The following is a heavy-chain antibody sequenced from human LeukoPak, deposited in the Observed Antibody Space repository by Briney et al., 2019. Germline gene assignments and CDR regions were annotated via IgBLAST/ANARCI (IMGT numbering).Heavy chain of an antibody. CDR1: GYTFTRHW. CDR2: INPKDGAT. CDR3: ARDHSNEMCGGGCFASWFDP. V-gene: IGHV1-46*01. J-gene: IGHJ5*02. D-gene: IGHD2-21*02. Sequence: GASVKVSCKTSGYTFTRHWMHWVRQAPGQGLEWMGIINPKDGATDFAQRFQGRVTMTTDTSTSTVYMELSSLRSEDTAVYYCARDHSNEMCGGGCFASWFDPWGQGTLVTVYS.